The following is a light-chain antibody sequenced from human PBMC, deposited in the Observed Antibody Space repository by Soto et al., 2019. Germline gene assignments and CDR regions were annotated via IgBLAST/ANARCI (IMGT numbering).Light chain of an antibody. V-gene: IGLV2-14*01. CDR1: SSDVGGYKY. Sequence: QSALTQPASVSGSPGQSITISCTGTSSDVGGYKYVSWYQQHPDKAPKLIIYDVTNRPSGISNRFSGSKSGNTASLTISGLQAEDGADYYCSSYTSSSSYVFGTGPKVTVL. CDR2: DVT. J-gene: IGLJ1*01. CDR3: SSYTSSSSYV.